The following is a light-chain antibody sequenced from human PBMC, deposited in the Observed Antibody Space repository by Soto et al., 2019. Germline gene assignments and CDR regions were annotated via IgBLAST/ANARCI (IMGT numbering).Light chain of an antibody. CDR1: SSDVGDYNY. CDR3: SSYTSSGSYV. CDR2: EVN. V-gene: IGLV2-14*01. J-gene: IGLJ1*01. Sequence: QSALTQPASVSGSPGQSITISCTGTSSDVGDYNYVSWYQQHPGKAPKLMIYEVNNRPSGVSTRFSGSRSGNTASLTISGLQSEDEADYSCSSYTSSGSYVFGTGTKVTVL.